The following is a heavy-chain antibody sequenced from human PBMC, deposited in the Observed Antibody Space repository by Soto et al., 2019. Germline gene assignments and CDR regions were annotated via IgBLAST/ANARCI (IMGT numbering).Heavy chain of an antibody. V-gene: IGHV4-34*01. CDR1: GGSFSDYY. CDR3: ARETYGDYVGYFDP. CDR2: INHSGST. D-gene: IGHD4-17*01. Sequence: SETLSLTCAVYGGSFSDYYLSWIRQPPRKGLEWIGEINHSGSTNYNPSLKSRVNISVDKSNNQFSLMLRSVTAADTAVYYCARETYGDYVGYFDPWGQGILVTVSS. J-gene: IGHJ5*02.